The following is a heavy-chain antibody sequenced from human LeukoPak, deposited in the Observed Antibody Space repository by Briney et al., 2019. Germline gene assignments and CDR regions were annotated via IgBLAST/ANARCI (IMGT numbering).Heavy chain of an antibody. CDR2: ISSISSTI. J-gene: IGHJ5*02. Sequence: GGSLRLSCAASGFTFSDYYMSWIRQAPGKGLEWVSYISSISSTIYYADSVKGRFTISRDNAKNSLYLQMNSLRAEDTAVYYCARATTNRITIFGVVSPNWFEPWGQGTLVTVSS. D-gene: IGHD3-3*01. CDR1: GFTFSDYY. V-gene: IGHV3-11*04. CDR3: ARATTNRITIFGVVSPNWFEP.